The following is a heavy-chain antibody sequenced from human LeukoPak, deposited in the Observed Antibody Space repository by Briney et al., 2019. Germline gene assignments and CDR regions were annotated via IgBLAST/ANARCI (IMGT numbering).Heavy chain of an antibody. J-gene: IGHJ4*02. CDR3: ASRSGGYYFDY. V-gene: IGHV4-59*05. D-gene: IGHD2-15*01. CDR2: IYYSGST. CDR1: GGSISSYY. Sequence: SETLSLTCTVSGGSISSYYWSWIRQPPGKGLEWIGSIYYSGSTYYNPSLKSRVTISVDTSKNQFSLKLSSVTAADTAVYYCASRSGGYYFDYWGQGTLVTVSS.